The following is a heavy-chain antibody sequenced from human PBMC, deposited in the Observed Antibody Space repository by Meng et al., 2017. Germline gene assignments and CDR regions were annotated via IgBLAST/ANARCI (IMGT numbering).Heavy chain of an antibody. CDR3: ARTRITIFGVVMTLFDY. CDR2: INHSGST. V-gene: IGHV4-34*01. D-gene: IGHD3-3*01. Sequence: QGQLQQWGAGLLKPSGTLSPTCAVYGGSFSGYYWSWIRQPPGKGLEWIGEINHSGSTNYNPSLKSRVTISVDTSKNQFSRKLSSVTAADTAVYYCARTRITIFGVVMTLFDYWGQGTLVTVSS. CDR1: GGSFSGYY. J-gene: IGHJ4*02.